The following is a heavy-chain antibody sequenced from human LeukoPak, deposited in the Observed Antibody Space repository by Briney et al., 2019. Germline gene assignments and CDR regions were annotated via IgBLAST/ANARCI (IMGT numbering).Heavy chain of an antibody. J-gene: IGHJ6*03. V-gene: IGHV3-20*04. Sequence: PGGSLRLSCAASGFTFDDYGMSWVRQAPGKGLEWVSGINWNGGSTGYADSVKGRFTISRDNAKNSLYLQMNSLRAEDTALYYCAREGGSAAAGHHYYYYYYMDVWGKGTTVTVSS. D-gene: IGHD6-13*01. CDR1: GFTFDDYG. CDR3: AREGGSAAAGHHYYYYYYMDV. CDR2: INWNGGST.